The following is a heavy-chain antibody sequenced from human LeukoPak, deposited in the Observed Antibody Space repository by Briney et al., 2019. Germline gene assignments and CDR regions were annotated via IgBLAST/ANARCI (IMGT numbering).Heavy chain of an antibody. CDR1: GFTFSSYG. CDR3: AREIGYYDILTGYYYYYYGMDV. D-gene: IGHD3-9*01. CDR2: IWYDGSNK. V-gene: IGHV3-33*01. J-gene: IGHJ6*04. Sequence: GRSLRLSCAASGFTFSSYGMHWVRQAPGKGLEWVAVIWYDGSNKYYADSVKGRFTISRDNSKNTLYPQMNSLRAEDTAVYYCAREIGYYDILTGYYYYYYGMDVWGKGTTVTVSS.